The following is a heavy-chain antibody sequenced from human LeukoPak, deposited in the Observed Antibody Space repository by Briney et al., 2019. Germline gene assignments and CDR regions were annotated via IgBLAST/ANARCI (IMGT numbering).Heavy chain of an antibody. D-gene: IGHD3-22*01. CDR3: AAKYYYDSSGLDY. J-gene: IGHJ4*02. V-gene: IGHV4-59*01. CDR2: IYSSGGG. CDR1: GDSINNYY. Sequence: SETLSLTCTVSGDSINNYYWNWIRQFPGEGLEWIGYIYSSGGGNYNPSLKSRVTISVDTSKNQFSLKLSSVTAADTAVYYCAAKYYYDSSGLDYWGQGTLVTVSS.